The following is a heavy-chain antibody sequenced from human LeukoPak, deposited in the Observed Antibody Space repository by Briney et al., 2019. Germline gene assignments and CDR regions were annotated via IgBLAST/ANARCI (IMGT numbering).Heavy chain of an antibody. V-gene: IGHV3-23*01. CDR2: ISGSGGST. Sequence: GGSLRLSCAASGFTFSSYAMSWVRQAPGKGLEWVSAISGSGGSTYYADSVKGRFTISRDNSKNTLYLQMNSLRAEDTAVYYCAKDRPYDSSAPDAFDFWGQGTMVTVSS. J-gene: IGHJ3*01. D-gene: IGHD3-22*01. CDR3: AKDRPYDSSAPDAFDF. CDR1: GFTFSSYA.